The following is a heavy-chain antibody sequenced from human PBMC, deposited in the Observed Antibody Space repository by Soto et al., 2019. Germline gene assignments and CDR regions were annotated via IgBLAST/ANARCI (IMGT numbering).Heavy chain of an antibody. Sequence: ASVKVSCKASGYTFTSYDINWVRQATGQGLEWMGWMNTNSGNTGYAQKFQGRVTMTRNTSISTAYMELSSLRSEDTAVYYCARRGDTLYDFWSGYYNPRTNWFDPWGQGTLVTVSS. D-gene: IGHD3-3*01. CDR2: MNTNSGNT. J-gene: IGHJ5*02. CDR3: ARRGDTLYDFWSGYYNPRTNWFDP. V-gene: IGHV1-8*01. CDR1: GYTFTSYD.